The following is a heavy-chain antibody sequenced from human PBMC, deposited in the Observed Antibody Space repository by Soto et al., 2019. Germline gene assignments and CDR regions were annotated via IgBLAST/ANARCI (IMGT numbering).Heavy chain of an antibody. CDR2: ISPGSRYP. J-gene: IGHJ5*02. CDR3: VRGVGGGLFDP. D-gene: IGHD2-15*01. Sequence: GGSLRLSCAGSGFTFGGSYMSWIRQAPGKWLEWLSYISPGSRYPAYADSVKGRFTISRDNARRSLFLQMTSLTAEDTAMYYCVRGVGGGLFDPRGKRXMVTVYS. CDR1: GFTFGGSY. V-gene: IGHV3-11*06.